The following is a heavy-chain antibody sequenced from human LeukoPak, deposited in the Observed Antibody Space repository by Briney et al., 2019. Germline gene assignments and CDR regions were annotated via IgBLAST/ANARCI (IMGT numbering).Heavy chain of an antibody. J-gene: IGHJ6*03. CDR3: ARHLNIATRFSSWGDYYYMDV. CDR1: GYSFTSHW. D-gene: IGHD6-6*01. V-gene: IGHV5-51*01. Sequence: GESLKISCKGSGYSFTSHWIAWVRQKPGKGLEWMGIIYPGDSDTRYSPSFQGQVTISVDKSISTAYMQWSSLKASDTAMYYCARHLNIATRFSSWGDYYYMDVWGKGTTVTVSS. CDR2: IYPGDSDT.